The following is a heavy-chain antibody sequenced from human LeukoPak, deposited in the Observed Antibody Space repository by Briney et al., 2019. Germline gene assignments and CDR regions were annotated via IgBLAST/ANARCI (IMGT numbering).Heavy chain of an antibody. CDR3: AESGGIPERYYCCGMDV. V-gene: IGHV3-23*01. Sequence: GGSLRLSCAASGFTFSSYDMSWVRQAPGKGLEWVSAISGSGGSTYYADSVKGRCNHSRDNVKNSLYLEMNSRRAEDTAGYFWAESGGIPERYYCCGMDVWGQGTTVTVSS. CDR1: GFTFSSYD. D-gene: IGHD2-15*01. J-gene: IGHJ6*02. CDR2: ISGSGGST.